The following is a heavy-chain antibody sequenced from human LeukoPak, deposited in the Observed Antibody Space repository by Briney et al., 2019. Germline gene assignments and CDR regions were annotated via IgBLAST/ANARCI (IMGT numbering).Heavy chain of an antibody. CDR2: IHYSGSS. J-gene: IGHJ4*02. V-gene: IGHV4-59*08. D-gene: IGHD2-8*01. Sequence: SETLSLTCSVSGDSVSDFYWNWIRQSPEKGLEWIGNIHYSGSSVYNPSLRSRVSMSIDRSLKQFFLKLTSVTAADTAVYYCVLAPNSNWFDFWGQGILVTVSS. CDR1: GDSVSDFY. CDR3: VLAPNSNWFDF.